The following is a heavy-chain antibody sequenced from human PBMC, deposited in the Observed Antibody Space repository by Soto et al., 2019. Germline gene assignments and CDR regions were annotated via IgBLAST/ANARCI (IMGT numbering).Heavy chain of an antibody. J-gene: IGHJ3*02. D-gene: IGHD2-15*01. CDR2: ISYDGSNK. V-gene: IGHV3-30*18. CDR1: GFTFSSYG. CDR3: AKSGGSFPNDAFDI. Sequence: QVQLVESGGGVVQPGRSLRLSCAASGFTFSSYGMHWVRQAPGKGLEWVAVISYDGSNKYYADSVKGRFTISRDNSKNTLYLQMNSLRAEDTAVYYCAKSGGSFPNDAFDIWGQGTMVTVSS.